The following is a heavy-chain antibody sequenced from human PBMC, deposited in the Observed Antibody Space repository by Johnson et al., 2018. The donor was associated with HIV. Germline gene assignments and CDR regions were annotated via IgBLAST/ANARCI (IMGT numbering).Heavy chain of an antibody. CDR2: IKQDGSEK. V-gene: IGHV3-7*01. Sequence: VQLVESGGGVVQPGGSLRLSCAASGFTFSSYWMSWVRQAPGKGLEWVANIKQDGSEKYYVDSVKGRFTISRDNAKNSLYLQMNSLRAEDTAVYYCAYSSSPLSGDAFDIWGQGTMVTVSS. D-gene: IGHD6-6*01. J-gene: IGHJ3*02. CDR3: AYSSSPLSGDAFDI. CDR1: GFTFSSYW.